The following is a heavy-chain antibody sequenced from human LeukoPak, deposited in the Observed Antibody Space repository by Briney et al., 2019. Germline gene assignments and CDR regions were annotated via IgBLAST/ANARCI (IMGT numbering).Heavy chain of an antibody. J-gene: IGHJ4*02. CDR3: AREPVPRSSGLDY. D-gene: IGHD3-22*01. CDR1: GGTFSYCT. Sequence: GASVKVSCKASGGTFSYCTISWVRQAPGQGLEWMGRIIPIFGTADYAQKFQGRVSMTTDESTSTAYMELSSLRSEDTAVYYCAREPVPRSSGLDYWGQGTLVTVFS. CDR2: IIPIFGTA. V-gene: IGHV1-69*05.